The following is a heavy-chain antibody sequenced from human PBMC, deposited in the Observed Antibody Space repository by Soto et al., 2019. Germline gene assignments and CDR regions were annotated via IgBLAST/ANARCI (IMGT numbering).Heavy chain of an antibody. CDR1: GYIFTGYY. J-gene: IGHJ6*02. CDR3: ACAQNYHVQDYYGMDV. D-gene: IGHD1-7*01. Sequence: GASVKVSCKASGYIFTGYYMHWVRQAPGQGLEWMGWINPNSGGTNYAQKFQGRVTMTRDASIGTAYMELSSLRSDDTAVYYCACAQNYHVQDYYGMDVWGQGTTVTVSS. CDR2: INPNSGGT. V-gene: IGHV1-2*02.